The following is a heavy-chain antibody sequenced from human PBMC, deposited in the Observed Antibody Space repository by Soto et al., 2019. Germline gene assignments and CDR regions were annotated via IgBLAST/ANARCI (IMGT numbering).Heavy chain of an antibody. J-gene: IGHJ4*02. CDR2: ISSNGSNM. D-gene: IGHD2-21*01. Sequence: GGSLRLSCAASGFTFTRYSMNWVRQAPGKGLEWVSYISSNGSNMYYADSVKGRFTISRDNAKNSLYLQMNSLRAEDTAVYYCARSALGLPHLFDYWGQGTLVTVSS. V-gene: IGHV3-48*04. CDR1: GFTFTRYS. CDR3: ARSALGLPHLFDY.